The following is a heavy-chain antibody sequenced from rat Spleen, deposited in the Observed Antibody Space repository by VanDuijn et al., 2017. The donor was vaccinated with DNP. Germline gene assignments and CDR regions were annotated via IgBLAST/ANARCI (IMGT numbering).Heavy chain of an antibody. D-gene: IGHD1-10*01. CDR3: TTDNNFDY. CDR2: ISTSGSRT. J-gene: IGHJ2*01. CDR1: GFTFSNYY. V-gene: IGHV5-27*01. Sequence: EVQLVESGGGLVQPGRSLKLSCGASGFTFSNYYMAWVRQAPQKGLEWVATISTSGSRTYYADSVKGRFTISRDNAKSSLYLQMDSLRSEDTATYYCTTDNNFDYWGQGVMVTVSS.